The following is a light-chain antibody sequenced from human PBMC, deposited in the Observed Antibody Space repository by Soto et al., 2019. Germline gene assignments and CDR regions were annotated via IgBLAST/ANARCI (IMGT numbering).Light chain of an antibody. CDR3: QQRSNWHPWT. CDR2: DAS. J-gene: IGKJ1*01. V-gene: IGKV3-11*01. CDR1: QSVSSY. Sequence: EILLTQSPCTLSLSPGERATLSCRASQSVSSYSAWYQQKPGQAPRLLIYDASNRATGIPARFSGSGSGTDFTLTISSLEHEDFAVYYCQQRSNWHPWTFGQGTKVDIK.